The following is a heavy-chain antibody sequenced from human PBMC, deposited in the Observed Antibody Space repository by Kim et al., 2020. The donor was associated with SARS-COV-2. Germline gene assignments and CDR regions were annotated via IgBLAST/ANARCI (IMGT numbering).Heavy chain of an antibody. D-gene: IGHD3-22*01. V-gene: IGHV3-20*04. CDR2: INWSGRNT. Sequence: GGSLRLSCEASGFTFDEYGMSWVRQIPGKGLEWVSGINWSGRNTVYSDSVKGRFVISRDNAKSSLYLQMNSLTVEDTAFYYCVRASAVKGRVADWGQGTLVTVPS. J-gene: IGHJ1*01. CDR3: VRASAVKGRVAD. CDR1: GFTFDEYG.